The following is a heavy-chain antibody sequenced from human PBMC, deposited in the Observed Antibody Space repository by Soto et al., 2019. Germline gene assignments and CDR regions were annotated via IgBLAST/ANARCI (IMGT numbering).Heavy chain of an antibody. Sequence: QVQLQESGPGLVKPSQTLTLTCTVSGGSISSGGYYWSWIRQHPGKGLEWIGYIYYSGSTYYNPSLKSRVTISVDTSKNQFSLKLSSVTAADTAVYYCARVVEYYYDSSGYYYDRAFDIWGQGTMVTVSS. CDR2: IYYSGST. CDR3: ARVVEYYYDSSGYYYDRAFDI. CDR1: GGSISSGGYY. V-gene: IGHV4-31*03. J-gene: IGHJ3*02. D-gene: IGHD3-22*01.